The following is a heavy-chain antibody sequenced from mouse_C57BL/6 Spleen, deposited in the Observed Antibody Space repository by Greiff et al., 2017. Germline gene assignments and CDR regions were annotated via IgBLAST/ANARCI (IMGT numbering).Heavy chain of an antibody. Sequence: VQLQQSGTVLARPGASVKMSCKTSGYTFTSYWMHWVKQRPGQGLEWIGAIYPGNSDTSYNQKFKGKAKLTAVTSASTAYMELSSLTNEDSAVYYCTPYYSNDEDYAMDYWGQGTSVTVSS. CDR1: GYTFTSYW. J-gene: IGHJ4*01. D-gene: IGHD2-5*01. CDR3: TPYYSNDEDYAMDY. V-gene: IGHV1-5*01. CDR2: IYPGNSDT.